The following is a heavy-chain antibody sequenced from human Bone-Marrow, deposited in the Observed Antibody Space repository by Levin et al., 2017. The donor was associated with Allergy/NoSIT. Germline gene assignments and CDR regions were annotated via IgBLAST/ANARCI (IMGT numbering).Heavy chain of an antibody. Sequence: GGSLRLSCAASGFTFSSYSMNWVRQAPGKGLEWVSSISSSSSYIYYADSVKGRFTISRDNAKNSLYLQMNSLRAEDTAVYYCARVYCSGGSCDSRHIDYWGQGTLVTVSS. V-gene: IGHV3-21*01. D-gene: IGHD2-15*01. CDR1: GFTFSSYS. CDR2: ISSSSSYI. CDR3: ARVYCSGGSCDSRHIDY. J-gene: IGHJ4*02.